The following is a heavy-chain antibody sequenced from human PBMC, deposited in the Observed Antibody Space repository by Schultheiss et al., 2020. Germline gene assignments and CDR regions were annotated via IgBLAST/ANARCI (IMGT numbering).Heavy chain of an antibody. Sequence: GGSLRLSCAASGFTFSTYSMNWVRQAPGKGLEWLSYISSGTTIYYADSVKGRFTISRDNAKNSLYLQMNSLRDEDTAVYYCARGGGSYYRLDYWGQGTLVTVSS. V-gene: IGHV3-48*02. CDR2: ISSGTTI. CDR1: GFTFSTYS. CDR3: ARGGGSYYRLDY. J-gene: IGHJ4*02. D-gene: IGHD1-26*01.